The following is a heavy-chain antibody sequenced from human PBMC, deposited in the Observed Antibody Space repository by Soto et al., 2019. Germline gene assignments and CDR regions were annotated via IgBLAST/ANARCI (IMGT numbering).Heavy chain of an antibody. V-gene: IGHV3-7*01. Sequence: EVQLVESGGGLVQPGGSLRLSCAASGFTFSSYWMNWVRQAPGKGLEWVANIKQDGSEKYYVDSVKGRFTISRDKARSSLYLQMSSLRAEATAVYYCVSEVLDPWGQGTLVTVSS. J-gene: IGHJ5*02. CDR1: GFTFSSYW. CDR2: IKQDGSEK. CDR3: VSEVLDP.